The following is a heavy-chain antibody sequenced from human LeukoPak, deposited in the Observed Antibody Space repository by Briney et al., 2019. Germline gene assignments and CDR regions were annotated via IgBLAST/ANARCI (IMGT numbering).Heavy chain of an antibody. Sequence: GGSLRLSCAASGFTFSGYAMTWVRQAPGKGLEWVSTISSSGGSTYYADSVKGRFTISRDNSKNTLFLQMNSLRAEDTAVFYCAKDRDGDYFGSGSYSRRGIDFDYWGQGTLVTVSS. CDR2: ISSSGGST. V-gene: IGHV3-23*01. CDR3: AKDRDGDYFGSGSYSRRGIDFDY. J-gene: IGHJ4*02. D-gene: IGHD3-10*01. CDR1: GFTFSGYA.